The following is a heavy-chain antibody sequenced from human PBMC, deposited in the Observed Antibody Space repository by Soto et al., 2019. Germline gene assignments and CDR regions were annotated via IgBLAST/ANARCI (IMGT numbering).Heavy chain of an antibody. J-gene: IGHJ3*02. V-gene: IGHV5-51*01. D-gene: IGHD6-13*01. CDR3: ARHREGAAAGTRIAFDI. CDR1: GYSFTSYW. Sequence: GESLKISCKGSGYSFTSYWSGWVRQMPGKGLEWMGIIYPGDSDTRYSPSFQGQVTISADKSISTAYLQWSSLKASDTAMYYCARHREGAAAGTRIAFDIWGQGTMVTVSS. CDR2: IYPGDSDT.